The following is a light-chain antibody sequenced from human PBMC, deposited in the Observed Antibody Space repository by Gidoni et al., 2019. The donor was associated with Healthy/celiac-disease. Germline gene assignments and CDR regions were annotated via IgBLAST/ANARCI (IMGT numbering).Light chain of an antibody. CDR3: QSYDSSLSAWV. V-gene: IGLV1-40*01. J-gene: IGLJ3*02. CDR1: SSNIGEGYD. CDR2: GSS. Sequence: QSVLPPPPSVSEAPGQRVTISCTGSSSNIGEGYDVHWYQQLPAAAPKLLIYGSSNRPAGVPDRFSGSKSGTSASLAITGLQAEDEADYYCQSYDSSLSAWVFGGGTKLTVL.